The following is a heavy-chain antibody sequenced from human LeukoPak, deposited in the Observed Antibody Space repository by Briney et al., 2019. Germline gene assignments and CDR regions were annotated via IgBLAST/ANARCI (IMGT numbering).Heavy chain of an antibody. D-gene: IGHD3-10*01. Sequence: GGSLRLSCAASGFTFSDYWMKWVRQAPGRGREWVANMKEDGSEKYCVDCVKGRFTISRDNAKNSLYLQMNSLRVEDTAVYYCARGPNYGSRSDYFDYWGQETLVTVSS. CDR1: GFTFSDYW. J-gene: IGHJ4*02. CDR3: ARGPNYGSRSDYFDY. CDR2: MKEDGSEK. V-gene: IGHV3-7*03.